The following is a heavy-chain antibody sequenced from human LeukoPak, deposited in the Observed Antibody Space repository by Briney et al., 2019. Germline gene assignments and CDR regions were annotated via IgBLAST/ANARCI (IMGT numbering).Heavy chain of an antibody. CDR3: ARDLSLAARPALGY. CDR2: ISAYNGNT. J-gene: IGHJ4*02. V-gene: IGHV1-18*01. CDR1: GYTFTSYG. Sequence: ASVKVSCKASGYTFTSYGISWVRQAPGQGLEWMGWISAYNGNTNYAQKLQGRVTMTTDTSTSTAYMELRSLRSEDTAVYYCARDLSLAARPALGYWGQGTLVTVSS. D-gene: IGHD6-6*01.